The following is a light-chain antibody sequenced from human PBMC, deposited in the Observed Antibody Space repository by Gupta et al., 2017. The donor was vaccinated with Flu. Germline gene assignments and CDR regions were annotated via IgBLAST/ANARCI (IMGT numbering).Light chain of an antibody. CDR1: SSDVGSYTL. Sequence: QSALTQPASVSGSPGQSITISCTGTSSDVGSYTLVSWYQQHPGKAPKLMIYGVSKRPSGVSNRFSGSKSGNTASLTISGLQAEDEADYYCCSYAGSGTLVFGGGTKLTVL. V-gene: IGLV2-23*02. CDR3: CSYAGSGTLV. J-gene: IGLJ2*01. CDR2: GVS.